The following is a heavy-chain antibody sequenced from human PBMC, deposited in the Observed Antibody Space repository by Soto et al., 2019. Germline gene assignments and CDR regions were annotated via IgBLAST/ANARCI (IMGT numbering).Heavy chain of an antibody. J-gene: IGHJ4*02. D-gene: IGHD1-7*01. CDR1: GGSISSGDYY. CDR2: IYYSGST. Sequence: TSETLSLTCTVSGGSISSGDYYWSWIRQPPGKGLEWIGYIYYSGSTYYNPSLKSRVTISVDTSKNQFSLKLSSVTAADTAVYYCARVSELRGFCDYWGQGTLVTVSS. CDR3: ARVSELRGFCDY. V-gene: IGHV4-30-4*01.